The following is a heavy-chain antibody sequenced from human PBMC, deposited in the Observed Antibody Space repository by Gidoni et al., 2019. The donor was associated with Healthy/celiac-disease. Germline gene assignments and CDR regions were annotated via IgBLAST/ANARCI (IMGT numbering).Heavy chain of an antibody. V-gene: IGHV4-39*01. CDR1: GGSISSSSYY. Sequence: QLQLQESGPGLVKPSETLSLTCTVPGGSISSSSYYWGWIRQPPGKGLGWIGSIYYSGSTYYNPSLKSRVTISVDTPKNQFSLKLSSVTAADTAVYYCARQADYGDYRWFDPWGQGTLVTVSS. CDR2: IYYSGST. J-gene: IGHJ5*02. D-gene: IGHD4-17*01. CDR3: ARQADYGDYRWFDP.